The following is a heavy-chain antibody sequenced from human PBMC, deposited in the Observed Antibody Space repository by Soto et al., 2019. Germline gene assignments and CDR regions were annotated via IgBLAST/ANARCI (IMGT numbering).Heavy chain of an antibody. CDR1: GYTFSSYG. V-gene: IGHV1-18*01. J-gene: IGHJ6*02. Sequence: QAQLVQSGAEVKKPGASVKVSCKASGYTFSSYGITWVRQAPGQGLEWMAWISSYNGNTNYAQNLQGRVTMTTDTSTNTAYMELRSLRSDDTAVYYCARDDFVVRGVYYYYGMDVWGQGTTVTVSS. CDR3: ARDDFVVRGVYYYYGMDV. CDR2: ISSYNGNT. D-gene: IGHD3-10*01.